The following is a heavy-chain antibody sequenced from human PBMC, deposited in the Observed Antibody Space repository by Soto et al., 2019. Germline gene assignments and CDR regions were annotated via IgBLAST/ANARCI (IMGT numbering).Heavy chain of an antibody. Sequence: QVHLVQSGAEVKKPWASVKVSCKGSGYDFTTYGITWVRQAPGQGLEWMAWIGAHNGNTDYAQKLQGRVTVTRDTSTSTAYMELRSLRSDDTAVYYCARGRYGDYWGQGALVTVSS. CDR3: ARGRYGDY. CDR2: IGAHNGNT. D-gene: IGHD1-1*01. V-gene: IGHV1-18*01. CDR1: GYDFTTYG. J-gene: IGHJ4*02.